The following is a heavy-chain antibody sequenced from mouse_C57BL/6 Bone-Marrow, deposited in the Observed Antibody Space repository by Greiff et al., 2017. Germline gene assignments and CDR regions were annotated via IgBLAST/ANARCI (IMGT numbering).Heavy chain of an antibody. D-gene: IGHD2-2*01. V-gene: IGHV1-22*01. J-gene: IGHJ4*01. Sequence: EVQLQQSGPELVKPGASVKMSCKASGYTFTDYNMHWVKQSHGKSLEWLGYINPNNGGTSYNQKFKGKATLTLNKSSSTAYMELRSLTSEDSAVYYCANDLLWLRRYYYAMDYWGQGTSVTVSS. CDR2: INPNNGGT. CDR1: GYTFTDYN. CDR3: ANDLLWLRRYYYAMDY.